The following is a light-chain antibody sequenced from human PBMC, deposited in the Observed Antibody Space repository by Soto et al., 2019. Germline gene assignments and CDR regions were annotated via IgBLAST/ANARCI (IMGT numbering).Light chain of an antibody. Sequence: DIVMTQSPDSLAVTLGERATINCKSSQSVFYSSNNNNYFAWYQQKPGQPPKLLIYWASTRESGVPDRFSGSGSGTDSTLTISSRKAEDEGVYYCQQYYSTPLTFGGGTKVEIK. CDR3: QQYYSTPLT. CDR1: QSVFYSSNNNNY. V-gene: IGKV4-1*01. J-gene: IGKJ4*01. CDR2: WAS.